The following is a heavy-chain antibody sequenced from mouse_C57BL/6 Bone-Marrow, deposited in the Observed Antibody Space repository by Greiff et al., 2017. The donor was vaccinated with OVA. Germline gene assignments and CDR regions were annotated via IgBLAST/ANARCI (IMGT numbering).Heavy chain of an antibody. J-gene: IGHJ2*01. CDR1: GYTFTSYW. V-gene: IGHV1-50*01. CDR2: IDPSDSYT. D-gene: IGHD2-2*01. Sequence: QVQLKQPGAELVKPGASVKLSCKASGYTFTSYWMQWVKQRPGQGLEWIGEIDPSDSYTNYNQKFKGKATLTVDTSSSTAYMQLSSLTSEDSAVYYCARAPVLWLRRYYFDYWGQGTTLTVSS. CDR3: ARAPVLWLRRYYFDY.